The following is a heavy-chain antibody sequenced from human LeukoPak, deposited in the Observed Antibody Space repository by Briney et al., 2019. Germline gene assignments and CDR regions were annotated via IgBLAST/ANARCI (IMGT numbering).Heavy chain of an antibody. Sequence: ASVKVSCKTSGYTFTGYYMHWVRQAPGQGLEWMGWINPNSGGTNYAQKFQGRVTMTRDTSISTAYVELSRLRSDDTAVYYCARSSRPCSGGSCYLYSYYYHNMDVWGKGTTVTISS. CDR3: ARSSRPCSGGSCYLYSYYYHNMDV. D-gene: IGHD2-15*01. V-gene: IGHV1-2*02. J-gene: IGHJ6*03. CDR2: INPNSGGT. CDR1: GYTFTGYY.